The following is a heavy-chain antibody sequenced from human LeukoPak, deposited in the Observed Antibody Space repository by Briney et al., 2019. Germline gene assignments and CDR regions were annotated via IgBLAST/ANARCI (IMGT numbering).Heavy chain of an antibody. CDR1: GFTFDDYG. V-gene: IGHV3-20*04. CDR2: INWNGGST. J-gene: IGHJ4*02. CDR3: ASGYVWGSYRHFDY. D-gene: IGHD3-16*02. Sequence: GGSLRLSCAASGFTFDDYGLSWVRQAPGKGLEWVSGINWNGGSTGYADSVKGRFTISRDNAKNSLYLQMTSLRAEDTALYYCASGYVWGSYRHFDYWGQGTLVTVSS.